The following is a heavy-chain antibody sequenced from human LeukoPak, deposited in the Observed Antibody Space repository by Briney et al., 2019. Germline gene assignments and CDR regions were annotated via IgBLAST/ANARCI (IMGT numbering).Heavy chain of an antibody. CDR1: GFTFSSYE. J-gene: IGHJ4*02. CDR2: INSDGSST. Sequence: GGSLRLSCVASGFTFSSYEMNWVRQAPGKGLVWVSRINSDGSSTTYADSVKGRFTISRDNVKNTLYLQMNSLRAEDTAVYYCARGGVYSTSAVDYWGQGTLVTVSS. D-gene: IGHD6-6*01. V-gene: IGHV3-74*01. CDR3: ARGGVYSTSAVDY.